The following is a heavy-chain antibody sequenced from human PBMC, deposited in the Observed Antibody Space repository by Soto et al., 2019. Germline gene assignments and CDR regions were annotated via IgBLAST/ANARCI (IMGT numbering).Heavy chain of an antibody. CDR2: INDSGNI. D-gene: IGHD3-10*01. CDR3: ARGLILWFGELSRRGGSSSWMRV. Sequence: QVQLQQWGAGLLKPSESLSLTCAVYGGSFSGYQWSWIRQTPGKGLEWIGEINDSGNINYNPSLKSRVTIFLATPKKLLSLMLSSVTAEATAVYYCARGLILWFGELSRRGGSSSWMRVWGKGTTVIVSS. CDR1: GGSFSGYQ. J-gene: IGHJ6*03. V-gene: IGHV4-34*01.